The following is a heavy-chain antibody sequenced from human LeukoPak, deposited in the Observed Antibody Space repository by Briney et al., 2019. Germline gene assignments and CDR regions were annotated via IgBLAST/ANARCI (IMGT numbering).Heavy chain of an antibody. V-gene: IGHV3-33*01. CDR3: ARAITIFGWFDP. D-gene: IGHD3-3*01. CDR1: GFTFSNHG. CDR2: IWYDGSNK. J-gene: IGHJ5*02. Sequence: GGSLRLSCAASGFTFSNHGMHWVRQAPGKGPEWVALIWYDGSNKYYGESVKGRFTISRDNAKNSLYLQMNSLRAEDTAVYYCARAITIFGWFDPWGQGTLVTVSS.